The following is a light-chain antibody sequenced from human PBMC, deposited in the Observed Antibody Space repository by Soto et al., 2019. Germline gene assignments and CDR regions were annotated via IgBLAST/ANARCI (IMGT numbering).Light chain of an antibody. Sequence: ESMLTQSPGTLSLSPGERATLSCRASQSVSTRYLAWYQQKPGQAPRLLIYGASIRPTGIPDRFSGSGSGIDCPLTISRLEPEDLAVYYCRQFGRSPPAFTFGQGTKLEI. CDR3: RQFGRSPPAFT. J-gene: IGKJ2*01. CDR1: QSVSTRY. V-gene: IGKV3-20*01. CDR2: GAS.